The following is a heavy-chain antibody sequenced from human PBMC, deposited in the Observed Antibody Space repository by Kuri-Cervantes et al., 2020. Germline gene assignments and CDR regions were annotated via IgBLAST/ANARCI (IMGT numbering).Heavy chain of an antibody. CDR2: INYSGST. CDR3: ARDFYYDSSGYARGFQH. Sequence: SETLSLTCSVSGGSISSYYWSWIRQPPGKGLEWIGYINYSGSTNYNPSLKSRVTISVDTSKNQFSLKLSSVTAADTAVYYCARDFYYDSSGYARGFQHWGQGTLVTVSS. D-gene: IGHD3-22*01. V-gene: IGHV4-59*01. CDR1: GGSISSYY. J-gene: IGHJ1*01.